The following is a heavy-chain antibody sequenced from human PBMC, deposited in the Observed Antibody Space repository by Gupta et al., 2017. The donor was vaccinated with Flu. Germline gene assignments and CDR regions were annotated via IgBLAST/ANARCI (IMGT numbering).Heavy chain of an antibody. CDR3: TRDYGSGYDAFDI. J-gene: IGHJ3*02. V-gene: IGHV3-49*04. D-gene: IGHD3-10*01. Sequence: EVQLVESGGGLVQPGRSLRLSCTASGFTFGDYAMSWVRQAPGKGLEWVGFIRSKAYGGTTEYAASVKGRFTISRDDSKSIAYLQMNSLKTEDTAVYYCTRDYGSGYDAFDIWGQGTMVTVSS. CDR1: GFTFGDYA. CDR2: IRSKAYGGTT.